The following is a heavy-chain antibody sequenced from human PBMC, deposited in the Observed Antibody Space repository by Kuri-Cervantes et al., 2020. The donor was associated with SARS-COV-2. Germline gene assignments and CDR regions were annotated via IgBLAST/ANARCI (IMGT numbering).Heavy chain of an antibody. V-gene: IGHV1-18*01. CDR2: ISAYNGNT. CDR3: AITSYSSGWYVSNYYYGMDV. Sequence: ASVKVSCKASGYTFTSYGISWVRQAPGQGFEWMGWISAYNGNTNYAQKLQGRVTMTTDTSTSTAYMELRSLRSDDTAVYYCAITSYSSGWYVSNYYYGMDVWGQGTTVTVSS. CDR1: GYTFTSYG. D-gene: IGHD6-19*01. J-gene: IGHJ6*02.